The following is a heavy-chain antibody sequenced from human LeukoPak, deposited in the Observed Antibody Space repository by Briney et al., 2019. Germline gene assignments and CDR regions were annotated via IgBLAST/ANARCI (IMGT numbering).Heavy chain of an antibody. Sequence: GGSLRLSRAASGFTFSSYTMNWVRQAPGKGLQWVSTVSASSDIHYSDSVKGRFTISRDNARNSLYLQMNSLRDEDTAVYYCARDALHTAHFDYWGQGTLVTVSS. D-gene: IGHD5-18*01. CDR2: VSASSDI. J-gene: IGHJ4*02. CDR3: ARDALHTAHFDY. V-gene: IGHV3-21*04. CDR1: GFTFSSYT.